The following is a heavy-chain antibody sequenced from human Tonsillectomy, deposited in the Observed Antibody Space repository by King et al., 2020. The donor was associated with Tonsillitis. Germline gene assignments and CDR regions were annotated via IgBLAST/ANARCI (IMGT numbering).Heavy chain of an antibody. Sequence: LQLQESGPGLVKPSETLSLTCTVSGGSLSASTYYWGWIRQPPGKGLEWIGSIYYSGSTYYNPSLKSRVTISVDTSKNQFSLKLSSVTAADTAVYYCAILVPNAIAAAETGDIWGQGTMVTVSS. CDR1: GGSLSASTYY. CDR2: IYYSGST. D-gene: IGHD6-13*01. J-gene: IGHJ3*02. V-gene: IGHV4-39*01. CDR3: AILVPNAIAAAETGDI.